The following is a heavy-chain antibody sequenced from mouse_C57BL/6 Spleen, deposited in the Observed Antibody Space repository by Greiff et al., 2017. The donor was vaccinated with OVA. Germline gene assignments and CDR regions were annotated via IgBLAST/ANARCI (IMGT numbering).Heavy chain of an antibody. CDR1: GFSFTGYY. V-gene: IGHV1-42*01. D-gene: IGHD2-1*01. CDR2: ISPSTGGT. CDR3: ARGAGNYDWYVDV. J-gene: IGHJ1*03. Sequence: VQLLESGPGLVKPGASVKISCTASGFSFTGYYMNWVKQGPEKSLEWIGEISPSTGGTTYNQKVKARGTMTVDKSDRTTYMQLKSLTSEDSAIDYGARGAGNYDWYVDVWGTGTTVTVSS.